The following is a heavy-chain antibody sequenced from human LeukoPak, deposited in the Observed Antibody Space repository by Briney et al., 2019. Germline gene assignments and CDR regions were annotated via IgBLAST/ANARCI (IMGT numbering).Heavy chain of an antibody. D-gene: IGHD2-2*01. Sequence: GRSLRLSCAASGFTFSSYGMHWVRQAPGKGLEWVAFIRYDGSNKYYADSVKGRFTISRDNSKNTPYLQMNSLRAEDTAVYYCARERGGFCSGTSCSHAFDIWGQGTVVTVSS. V-gene: IGHV3-30*02. CDR1: GFTFSSYG. CDR3: ARERGGFCSGTSCSHAFDI. J-gene: IGHJ3*02. CDR2: IRYDGSNK.